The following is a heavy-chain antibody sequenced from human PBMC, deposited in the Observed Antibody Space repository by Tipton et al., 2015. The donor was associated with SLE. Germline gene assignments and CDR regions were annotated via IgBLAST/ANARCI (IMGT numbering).Heavy chain of an antibody. CDR2: IYHSGTT. CDR3: ARDRSSGYYWFDP. V-gene: IGHV4-39*07. Sequence: TLSLTCTVSGDSLSNSIYYWSWIRQPPGKGPEWIGSIYHSGTTFYNPSLKSRVTISVDTSKNQFSLKLNSVTAADTAVYYCARDRSSGYYWFDPWGQGTLVTVSS. J-gene: IGHJ5*02. D-gene: IGHD3-22*01. CDR1: GDSLSNSIYY.